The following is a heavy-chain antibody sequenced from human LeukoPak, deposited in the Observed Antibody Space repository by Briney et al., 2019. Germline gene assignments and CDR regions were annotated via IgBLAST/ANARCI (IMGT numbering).Heavy chain of an antibody. CDR3: AKESVATIEGYYYYYMDV. Sequence: GGSLRLSCAASGFTFSSYGMHWVRQAPGKGLEWVAVIWYDGSNKYYADPVKGRFTISRDNSKNTLYLQMNSLRAEDTAVYYCAKESVATIEGYYYYYMDVWGRGTTVTVSS. CDR2: IWYDGSNK. J-gene: IGHJ6*03. V-gene: IGHV3-33*06. CDR1: GFTFSSYG. D-gene: IGHD5-12*01.